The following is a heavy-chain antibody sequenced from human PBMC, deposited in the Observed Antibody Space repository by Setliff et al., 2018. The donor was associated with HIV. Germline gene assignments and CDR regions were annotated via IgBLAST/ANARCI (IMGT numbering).Heavy chain of an antibody. CDR2: LYYTGST. J-gene: IGHJ5*02. CDR3: VKAVAAPSWFDP. V-gene: IGHV4-31*03. D-gene: IGHD2-15*01. Sequence: SETLSLTCTVSNASISSGGFYWSWVRQHPGKGLEWIGYLYYTGSTYYNPSLKSRVSISVDTSKKQFSLKLTSVTAADTAVYYCVKAVAAPSWFDPWGQGTLVTVSS. CDR1: NASISSGGFY.